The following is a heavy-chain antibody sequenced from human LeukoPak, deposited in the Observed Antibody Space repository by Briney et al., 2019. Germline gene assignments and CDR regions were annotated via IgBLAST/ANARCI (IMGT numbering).Heavy chain of an antibody. CDR2: IYHSGNT. J-gene: IGHJ4*02. CDR1: GYSISSGYY. Sequence: PSETLSLTCTVSGYSISSGYYWGWIRQPPGKGLEWIGNIYHSGNTYYNPSLRGRVTISLDTSKNQFSLKLSSVTAADTAVYYCARVWIASGTYYDDRGAFDYWGQGTLVIVSS. D-gene: IGHD1-26*01. CDR3: ARVWIASGTYYDDRGAFDY. V-gene: IGHV4-38-2*02.